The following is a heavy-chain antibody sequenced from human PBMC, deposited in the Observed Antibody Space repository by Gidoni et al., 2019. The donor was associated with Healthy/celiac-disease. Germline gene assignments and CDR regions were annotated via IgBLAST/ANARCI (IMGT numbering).Heavy chain of an antibody. J-gene: IGHJ3*02. V-gene: IGHV3-48*02. CDR1: GFTSSSYS. D-gene: IGHD1-1*01. CDR2: ISSSSSTI. Sequence: EVQLVESVGGLVQPGGSLRLSFAASGFTSSSYSMNWVRQAPGKGLEWVTYISSSSSTIYYADSVKGRFTISRDNAKNSLYLQMNSLGDEDTAVYYCARDIRYGTLAFDIWGQGTMVTVSS. CDR3: ARDIRYGTLAFDI.